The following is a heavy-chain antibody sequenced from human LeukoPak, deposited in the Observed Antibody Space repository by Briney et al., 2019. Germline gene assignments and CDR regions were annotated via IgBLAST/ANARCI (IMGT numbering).Heavy chain of an antibody. Sequence: SETLSLTCTVSGGSISSYYWNWIRQPPGKGLEWIGCIYYSGSTDYNPSLKSRVTISLDTSKNQFSLRLSSVTAADTAVYYCASPLGSGFFRWYFDLWGRGTLVTVSS. CDR1: GGSISSYY. V-gene: IGHV4-59*01. J-gene: IGHJ2*01. CDR3: ASPLGSGFFRWYFDL. CDR2: IYYSGST. D-gene: IGHD3-9*01.